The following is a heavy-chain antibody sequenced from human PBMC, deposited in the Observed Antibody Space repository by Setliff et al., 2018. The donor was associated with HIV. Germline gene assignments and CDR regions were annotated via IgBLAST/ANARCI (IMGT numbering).Heavy chain of an antibody. CDR3: ARVISGRGRELPDFDY. D-gene: IGHD3-10*01. V-gene: IGHV1-3*03. CDR1: GYTLTNYA. Sequence: ASVKVSCKASGYTLTNYAMHWVRQAPGQRLEWMGWINGGNGNTKYSQEFQGRVTMTRDTSISTAYMELSSPRSEDTAVYYCARVISGRGRELPDFDYWGQGTQVTVSS. CDR2: INGGNGNT. J-gene: IGHJ4*02.